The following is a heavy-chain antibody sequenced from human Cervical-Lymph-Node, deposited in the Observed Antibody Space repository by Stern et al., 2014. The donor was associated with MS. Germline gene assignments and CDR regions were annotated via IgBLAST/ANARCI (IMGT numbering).Heavy chain of an antibody. J-gene: IGHJ6*02. D-gene: IGHD3-3*01. V-gene: IGHV1-2*02. CDR1: GYIFTGYY. CDR3: ARDQRGITIFGVVTDYYYLGMDV. Sequence: QVQLMQSGAEVKKPGASVKVSCKTSGYIFTGYYIHWVRQAPGQGLEWMAWINPNTGGPKYAQKFQGRVTMSRDTSISTAYVELSSLTSDDTAVYYCARDQRGITIFGVVTDYYYLGMDVWGQGTTVTVSS. CDR2: INPNTGGP.